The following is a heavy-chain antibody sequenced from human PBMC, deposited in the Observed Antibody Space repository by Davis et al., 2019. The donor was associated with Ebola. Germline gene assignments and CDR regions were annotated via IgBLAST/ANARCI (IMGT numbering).Heavy chain of an antibody. D-gene: IGHD3-3*01. Sequence: PGGSLRLSCAASGFTFSSYAMHWVRQAPGKGLEYVSAITSNGDATYYANSVKGRFIISRDNSKNTLHLQMGSLRAEDMAVYYCARGKLEWLLGPSDYWGQGTLVTVSS. J-gene: IGHJ4*02. V-gene: IGHV3-64*01. CDR2: ITSNGDAT. CDR3: ARGKLEWLLGPSDY. CDR1: GFTFSSYA.